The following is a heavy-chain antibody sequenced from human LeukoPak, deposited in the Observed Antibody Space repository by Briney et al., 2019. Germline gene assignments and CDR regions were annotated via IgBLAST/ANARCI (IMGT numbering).Heavy chain of an antibody. CDR1: AGSISSPSNY. CDR3: ARHPPICSGDGCYSLFDY. CDR2: FFYTGTT. Sequence: PSETLSLTCTVSAGSISSPSNYWGWIRQPPGKGLEWIGSFFYTGTTYYSPSLKSRVSISVDTSKNQFSLTLSSVTAADTAVYYCARHPPICSGDGCYSLFDYWSQGTLVTVSS. J-gene: IGHJ4*02. V-gene: IGHV4-39*01. D-gene: IGHD2-15*01.